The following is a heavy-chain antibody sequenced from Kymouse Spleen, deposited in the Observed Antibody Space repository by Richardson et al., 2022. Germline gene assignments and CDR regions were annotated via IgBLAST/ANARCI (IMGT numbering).Heavy chain of an antibody. CDR1: GFTFSNAW. Sequence: EVQLVESGGGLVKPGGSLRLSCAASGFTFSNAWMSWVRQAPGKGLEWVGRIKSKTDGGTTDYAAPVKGRFTISRDDSKNTLYLQMNSLKTEDTAVYYCTGYYGSGSYYNVWGQGTMVTVSS. V-gene: IGHV3-15*01. CDR2: IKSKTDGGTT. CDR3: TGYYGSGSYYNV. D-gene: IGHD3-10*01. J-gene: IGHJ3*02.